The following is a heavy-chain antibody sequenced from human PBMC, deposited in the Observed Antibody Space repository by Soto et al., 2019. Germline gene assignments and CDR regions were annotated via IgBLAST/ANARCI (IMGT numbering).Heavy chain of an antibody. J-gene: IGHJ3*02. D-gene: IGHD2-15*01. V-gene: IGHV1-69*02. Sequence: QVQLVQSEAEVKKPGSSVKVSCKASGGTFSSYTISWVRQAPGQGLEWMGRIIPIRGIANYAQKFQGRVTITADKSTSTAYMELRSLRSEDTAVYYCARYFFGAGSSKDGAGAFDIWGQGTMVTGSS. CDR2: IIPIRGIA. CDR3: ARYFFGAGSSKDGAGAFDI. CDR1: GGTFSSYT.